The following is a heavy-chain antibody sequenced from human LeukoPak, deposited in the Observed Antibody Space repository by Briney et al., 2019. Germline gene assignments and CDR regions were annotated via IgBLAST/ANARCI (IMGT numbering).Heavy chain of an antibody. D-gene: IGHD2-15*01. CDR1: GYTFTSYA. V-gene: IGHV1-3*01. CDR2: INAGNGNT. Sequence: ASVTVSCKASGYTFTSYAMHWVRQAPGQRLEWMGWINAGNGNTKYSQKFQGRVTITRDTSASTAYMELSSLRSEDTAVYYCAAGYCSGGSCYSLDYWGQGTLVTVSS. CDR3: AAGYCSGGSCYSLDY. J-gene: IGHJ4*02.